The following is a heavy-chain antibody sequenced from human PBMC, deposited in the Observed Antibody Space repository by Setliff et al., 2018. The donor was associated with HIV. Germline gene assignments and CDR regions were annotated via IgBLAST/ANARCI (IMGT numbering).Heavy chain of an antibody. CDR2: IIPLFGTA. CDR1: GGTFSSYA. V-gene: IGHV1-69*05. CDR3: ASGSGYCKNGVCYIGVHRTPDKYYFDS. Sequence: ASVKVSCKASGGTFSSYAISWVRQAPGQGLEWMGGIIPLFGTANYAQKFQGRVTMTTDELMTTAYLELSSLRSEDTAVYYCASGSGYCKNGVCYIGVHRTPDKYYFDSWGQGALVTVSS. D-gene: IGHD2-8*01. J-gene: IGHJ4*02.